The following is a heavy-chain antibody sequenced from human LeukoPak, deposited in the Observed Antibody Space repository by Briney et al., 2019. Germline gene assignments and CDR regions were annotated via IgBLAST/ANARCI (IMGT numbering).Heavy chain of an antibody. CDR2: ISSSSSTI. CDR1: GFTFSSYS. Sequence: PGGSLRLSCAASGFTFSSYSMNWVRQAPGKGLEWVSYISSSSSTIYYADSVKGRFTIPRDNAKNSLYLQMNSLRAEETAVYYCARGGSTVVTNIDYWGQGTLVTVSP. CDR3: ARGGSTVVTNIDY. V-gene: IGHV3-48*01. D-gene: IGHD4-23*01. J-gene: IGHJ4*02.